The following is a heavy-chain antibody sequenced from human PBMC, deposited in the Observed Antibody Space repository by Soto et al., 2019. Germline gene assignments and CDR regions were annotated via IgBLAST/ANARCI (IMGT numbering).Heavy chain of an antibody. Sequence: PGGSLRLSCAASGFTFSSYAMHWVRQAPGKGLEYVSAISSNGGSTYYANSVKGRFTISRDNSKNTLYLQMGSLRAEDMAVYYCARDHYYYCMDVWGQGTTVTVSS. J-gene: IGHJ6*02. V-gene: IGHV3-64*01. CDR1: GFTFSSYA. CDR3: ARDHYYYCMDV. CDR2: ISSNGGST.